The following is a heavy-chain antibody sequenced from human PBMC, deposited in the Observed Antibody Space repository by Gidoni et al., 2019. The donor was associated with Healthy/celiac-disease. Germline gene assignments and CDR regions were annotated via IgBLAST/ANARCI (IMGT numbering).Heavy chain of an antibody. Sequence: QITLKESGPTVVKPTQTLTLTCTFSGFSLRTSGVGVGWIRQPPGKALEWLALIYWDDDKRYSPSLESRLTITKDTAKKQVVLTLTNMDPVDTATFYGAHSQLGHDFWSGYSSRQNWFDPWGQGTLVTVSS. CDR1: GFSLRTSGVG. V-gene: IGHV2-5*02. J-gene: IGHJ5*02. D-gene: IGHD3-3*01. CDR3: AHSQLGHDFWSGYSSRQNWFDP. CDR2: IYWDDDK.